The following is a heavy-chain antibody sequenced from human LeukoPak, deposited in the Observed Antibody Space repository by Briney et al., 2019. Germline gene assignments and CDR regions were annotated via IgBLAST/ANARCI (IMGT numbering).Heavy chain of an antibody. CDR3: ARGDNAVCYN. V-gene: IGHV3-11*01. Sequence: GSLRLSCAASGFSFCDYYMNWIRQAPGKALEWVSYISTSGSTYYADSVKGRFTISRDDSKKSLYLQMNSLRAEDTAVYYCARGDNAVCYNWGQGTLVTVSS. J-gene: IGHJ4*02. CDR2: ISTSGST. CDR1: GFSFCDYY. D-gene: IGHD2-8*01.